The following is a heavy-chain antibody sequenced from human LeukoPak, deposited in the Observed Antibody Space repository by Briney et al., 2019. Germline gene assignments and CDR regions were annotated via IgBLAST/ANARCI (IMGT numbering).Heavy chain of an antibody. D-gene: IGHD5-18*01. V-gene: IGHV4-34*01. CDR3: ARRAWIQLVWSSGMKQLDY. Sequence: SETLSLTCAVYGGSFSGYYRSWIRQPPGKGLEWIGEINHSGSTNYNPSLKSRVTISVDTSKNQFSLKLSSVTAADTAVYYCARRAWIQLVWSSGMKQLDYWGQGTLVTVSS. J-gene: IGHJ4*02. CDR2: INHSGST. CDR1: GGSFSGYY.